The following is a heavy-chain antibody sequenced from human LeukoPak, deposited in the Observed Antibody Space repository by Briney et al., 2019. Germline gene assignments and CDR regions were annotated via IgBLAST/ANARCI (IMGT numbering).Heavy chain of an antibody. D-gene: IGHD6-13*01. Sequence: PSETLSLTCTGSGGSISSYYWSWIRQPAGKGLEWIGRIYTNGSTNYNPSLKSRVTMSVDTSKNQFSLKLSSVTAADTAVYYCARSSWSYYYYYMDVWGKGTTVTVSS. V-gene: IGHV4-4*07. CDR2: IYTNGST. CDR3: ARSSWSYYYYYMDV. CDR1: GGSISSYY. J-gene: IGHJ6*03.